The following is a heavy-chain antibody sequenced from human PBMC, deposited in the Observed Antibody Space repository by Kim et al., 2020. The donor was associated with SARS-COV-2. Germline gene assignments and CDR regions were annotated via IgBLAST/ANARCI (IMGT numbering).Heavy chain of an antibody. CDR1: GFTFSSYG. V-gene: IGHV3-30*03. Sequence: GGSLRLSCAASGFTFSSYGMHWVRQAPGKGLEWVAVISYDGSNKYYADSVKGRFTISRDNSKNTLYLQMNSLRAEDTAVYYCATDCSSTSCSENDAFDIWGQGTMVTVSS. D-gene: IGHD2-2*01. CDR3: ATDCSSTSCSENDAFDI. J-gene: IGHJ3*02. CDR2: ISYDGSNK.